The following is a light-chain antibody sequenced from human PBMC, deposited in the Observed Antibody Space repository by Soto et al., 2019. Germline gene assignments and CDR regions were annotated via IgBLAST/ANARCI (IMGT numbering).Light chain of an antibody. J-gene: IGKJ4*02. Sequence: DIQMTQSPSSLSASVGDRVTITCRASQSISSWLDWYQEKPGKAPKLLIYAASSLQSGVPSRFSGSGSGTDFTLTISSLQPEDFATYYCQQSYSPLWTFGGGTKVDI. CDR3: QQSYSPLWT. V-gene: IGKV1-39*01. CDR2: AAS. CDR1: QSISSW.